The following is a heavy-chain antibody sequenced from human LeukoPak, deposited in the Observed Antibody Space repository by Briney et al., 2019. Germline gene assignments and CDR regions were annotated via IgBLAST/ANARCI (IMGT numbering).Heavy chain of an antibody. D-gene: IGHD6-19*01. CDR1: GFTVRSNH. CDR2: IYSGGST. V-gene: IGHV3-66*02. Sequence: PGGSLRLSCAASGFTVRSNHMNWVRQAPGKGLEWVSVIYSGGSTYYADSVKGRFTISRGNSKNTLYLQMNSLTAEDTAVYYCAREDRYTSGSFDYWGQGTLVTVSS. CDR3: AREDRYTSGSFDY. J-gene: IGHJ4*02.